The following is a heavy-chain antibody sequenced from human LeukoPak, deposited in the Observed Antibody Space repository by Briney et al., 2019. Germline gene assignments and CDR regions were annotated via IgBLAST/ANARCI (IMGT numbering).Heavy chain of an antibody. V-gene: IGHV3-7*03. CDR1: GFTFSSYR. J-gene: IGHJ6*04. D-gene: IGHD3-10*01. CDR2: IKQDGSEK. CDR3: ARESVTMVRGVIYYGMDV. Sequence: GGSLRLSCAASGFTFSSYRMSWVRQAPGKGLEWVVNIKQDGSEKYYVDSVKGRFTISRDNAKNSLYLQMNSLRAEDTAVYYCARESVTMVRGVIYYGMDVWGKGTTVTVSS.